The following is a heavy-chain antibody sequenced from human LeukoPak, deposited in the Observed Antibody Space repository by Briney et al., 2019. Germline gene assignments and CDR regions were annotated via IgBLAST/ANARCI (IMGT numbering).Heavy chain of an antibody. D-gene: IGHD3-16*01. Sequence: GGSLRLSCAASGFTFGSHAMIWVRQAPGKGLEWVSAISGSGGSTYYADSVKGRFTISRDNSKNTLYLQMNSLRAEDTAVYYCAKDGGYVWGSYFDYWGQGTLVTVSS. CDR2: ISGSGGST. J-gene: IGHJ4*02. V-gene: IGHV3-23*01. CDR1: GFTFGSHA. CDR3: AKDGGYVWGSYFDY.